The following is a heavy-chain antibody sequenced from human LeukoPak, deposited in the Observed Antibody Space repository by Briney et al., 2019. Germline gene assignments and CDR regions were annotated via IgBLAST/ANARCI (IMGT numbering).Heavy chain of an antibody. V-gene: IGHV4-59*01. CDR1: GDSISSYY. J-gene: IGHJ4*02. CDR2: IYYSGSA. D-gene: IGHD1-26*01. CDR3: ARGSGTSFPADRIFDC. Sequence: PSETLSLTCAVSGDSISSYYWSWIRQPPGKGLEWIGYIYYSGSANYNPSLKSRVTMSVDTSKNQFSLKLSSVTAADTAVYYCARGSGTSFPADRIFDCWGQGTLVTVSS.